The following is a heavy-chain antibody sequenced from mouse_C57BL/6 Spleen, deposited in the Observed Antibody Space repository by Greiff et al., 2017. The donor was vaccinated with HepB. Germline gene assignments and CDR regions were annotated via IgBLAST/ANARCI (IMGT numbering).Heavy chain of an antibody. CDR2: IYPGDGDT. CDR1: GYAFSSSW. Sequence: QVQLKESGPELVKPGASVKISCKASGYAFSSSWMNWVKQRPGKGLEWIGRIYPGDGDTNYNGKFKGKATLTADKSSSTAYMQLSSLTSEDSAVYFCARGGYYGTFAYWGQGTLVTVSA. CDR3: ARGGYYGTFAY. V-gene: IGHV1-82*01. J-gene: IGHJ3*01. D-gene: IGHD1-2*01.